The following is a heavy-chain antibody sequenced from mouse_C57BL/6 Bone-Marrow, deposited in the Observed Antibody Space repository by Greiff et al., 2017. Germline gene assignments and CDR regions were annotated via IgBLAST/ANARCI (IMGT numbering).Heavy chain of an antibody. V-gene: IGHV5-16*01. CDR3: ARDYYGIYFDV. CDR1: GFTFCDSY. Sequence: EVQLVASEGGLVQPGSSMKLSCTASGFTFCDSYMAWVRQVPEKGLEWVANINYDGRSTYYLDSLKSRFIISRDNAKNILYLQMSRLKSEDTATYYCARDYYGIYFDVWGTGTTVTVSS. D-gene: IGHD1-1*01. J-gene: IGHJ1*03. CDR2: INYDGRST.